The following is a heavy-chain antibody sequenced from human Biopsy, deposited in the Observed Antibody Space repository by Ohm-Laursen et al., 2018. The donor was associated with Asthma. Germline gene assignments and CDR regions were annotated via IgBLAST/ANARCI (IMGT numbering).Heavy chain of an antibody. D-gene: IGHD3-16*01. CDR2: SSYSGFR. Sequence: PSETLSLTCTVSGGSISSDYWSWLRQSPGKGLEWIGLSSYSGFRKYNPSLKSRVTISVDTSKNQLSLNLTSVIAADTAVYYCARDQGDSKFDYWGQGILVTVSS. CDR1: GGSISSDY. J-gene: IGHJ4*02. CDR3: ARDQGDSKFDY. V-gene: IGHV4-59*01.